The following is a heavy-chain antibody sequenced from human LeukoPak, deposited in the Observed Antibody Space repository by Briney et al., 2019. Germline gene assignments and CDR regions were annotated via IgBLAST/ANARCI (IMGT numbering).Heavy chain of an antibody. J-gene: IGHJ4*02. V-gene: IGHV3-30*18. CDR3: AKDSTVTAFDY. D-gene: IGHD4-17*01. CDR1: RFTFSGYG. Sequence: GGSLRLSCAASRFTFSGYGMHWVRQAPGKGLEWVAVISYDGSNKYYADSVKGRFTISRDNSKNTLYLQMNSLRAEDTDVYYCAKDSTVTAFDYWGQGTLVTVSS. CDR2: ISYDGSNK.